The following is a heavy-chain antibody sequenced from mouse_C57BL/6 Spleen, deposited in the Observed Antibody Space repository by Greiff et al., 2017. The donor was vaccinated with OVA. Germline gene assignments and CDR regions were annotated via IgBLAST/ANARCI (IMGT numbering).Heavy chain of an antibody. CDR3: ARSEGYDAMDY. V-gene: IGHV1-50*01. CDR2: IDPSDSYT. CDR1: GYTFTSYW. Sequence: VQLQQPGAELVKPGASVKLSCKASGYTFTSYWMQWVKQRPGKGLEWIGEIDPSDSYTNYNQKFKGKATLTVDTSSSTAYMQLSSLTSEDSAVYYCARSEGYDAMDYWGQGTSVTVSS. J-gene: IGHJ4*01.